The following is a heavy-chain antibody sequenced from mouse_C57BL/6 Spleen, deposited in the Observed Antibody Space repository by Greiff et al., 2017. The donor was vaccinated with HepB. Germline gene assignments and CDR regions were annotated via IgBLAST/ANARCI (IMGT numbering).Heavy chain of an antibody. CDR1: GYAFSSSW. V-gene: IGHV1-82*01. J-gene: IGHJ2*01. CDR3: AINWAGDY. D-gene: IGHD4-1*01. Sequence: VQLQQSGPELVKPGASVKISCKASGYAFSSSWMNWVKQRPGKGLEWIGRIYPGDGDTNYNGKFKGKATLTADKSYSTAYMQLSSLTSEDSAVYFCAINWAGDYWGQGTTLTVSS. CDR2: IYPGDGDT.